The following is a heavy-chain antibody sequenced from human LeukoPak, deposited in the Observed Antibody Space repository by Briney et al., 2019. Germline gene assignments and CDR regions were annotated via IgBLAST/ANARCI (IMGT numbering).Heavy chain of an antibody. V-gene: IGHV4-59*01. CDR2: IYYSGST. D-gene: IGHD2-2*01. CDR1: GGSISSYY. CDR3: ARARGVYCSSNSCYGYYFDY. Sequence: PSETLSLTCTVSGGSISSYYWSWIRQPPGKGLEWIGYIYYSGSTNYNPSLKSRVTISVDTSKNQFSLKLSSVTAADTAVYYCARARGVYCSSNSCYGYYFDYWGQGTLVTVSS. J-gene: IGHJ4*02.